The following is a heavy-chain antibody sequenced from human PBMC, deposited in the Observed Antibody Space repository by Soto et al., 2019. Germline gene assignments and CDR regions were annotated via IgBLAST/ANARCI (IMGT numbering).Heavy chain of an antibody. CDR2: LYDRGTN. J-gene: IGHJ4*02. CDR1: DGSITDYY. D-gene: IGHD2-8*01. V-gene: IGHV4-59*01. Sequence: QVHLQESGPGLVKPSETLSLTCTVSDGSITDYYWTWIRPPPGKGLEWIGYLYDRGTNNYNPSLKSRVTMLLDTSKSQFSLQLTSVTAADTAIYFCARVRRANGYYYFDYWGQGTLVTVSS. CDR3: ARVRRANGYYYFDY.